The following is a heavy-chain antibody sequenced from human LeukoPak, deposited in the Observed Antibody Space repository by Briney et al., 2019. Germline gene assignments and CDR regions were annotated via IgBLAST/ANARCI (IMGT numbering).Heavy chain of an antibody. Sequence: SVKVSCKASGGTFSSYAISWVRQAPGQGLEWMGRIIPILGTANYAQKFQGRVTITADESTTTVYMELSSLTSEDTAMYYCARDSTAYYDSWEYYYMDVWGKGTTVIVSS. CDR3: ARDSTAYYDSWEYYYMDV. CDR1: GGTFSSYA. V-gene: IGHV1-69*11. CDR2: IIPILGTA. D-gene: IGHD3-3*01. J-gene: IGHJ6*03.